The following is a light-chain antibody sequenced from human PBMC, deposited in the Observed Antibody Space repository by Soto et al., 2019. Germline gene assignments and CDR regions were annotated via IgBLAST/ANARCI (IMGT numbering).Light chain of an antibody. J-gene: IGLJ2*01. Sequence: QSALTQPASISGSPGQSITISCTGTSSDVGGYNYVSWYQQYPGKAPKLMIYDVDNRPAGVSNRFSGSKSGKTASLTISGPQAEDEADYYCSSYTSSSTVIFGGGTKVTVL. CDR1: SSDVGGYNY. CDR2: DVD. V-gene: IGLV2-14*03. CDR3: SSYTSSSTVI.